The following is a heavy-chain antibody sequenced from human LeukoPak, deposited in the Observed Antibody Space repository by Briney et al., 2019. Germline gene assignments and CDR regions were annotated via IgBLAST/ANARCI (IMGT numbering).Heavy chain of an antibody. Sequence: ASVKVSCKASGYTFTSYGISWVRQAPGQGLEWMGWISAYNGNTNYAQKLQGRVTMTTDTSTSTAYMELRSLRSDDTAVYYCARLYYYVPEPWGNFDYGAREPWSPSPQ. D-gene: IGHD3-10*02. J-gene: IGHJ4*02. CDR2: ISAYNGNT. V-gene: IGHV1-18*01. CDR1: GYTFTSYG. CDR3: ARLYYYVPEPWGNFDY.